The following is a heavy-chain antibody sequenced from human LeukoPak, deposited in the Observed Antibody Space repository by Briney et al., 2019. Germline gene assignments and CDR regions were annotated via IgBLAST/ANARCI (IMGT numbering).Heavy chain of an antibody. CDR2: FGPEDGET. V-gene: IGHV1-24*01. CDR3: ATVTDYYGSGSFDY. CDR1: GYTLTELS. Sequence: ASVKVSCKVSGYTLTELSMHWVRQAPGKGLEWMGGFGPEDGETIYAQKFQGRVTMTEDTSTDTAYMELSSLRSEDTAVYYCATVTDYYGSGSFDYWGQGTLVTVSS. J-gene: IGHJ4*02. D-gene: IGHD3-10*01.